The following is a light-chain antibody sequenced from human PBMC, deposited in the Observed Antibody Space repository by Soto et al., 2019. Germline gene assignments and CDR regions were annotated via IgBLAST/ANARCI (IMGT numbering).Light chain of an antibody. Sequence: QSVLTQPRSVSGSPGQSVTISCTGTSSDVGGFNSVSWYQQHPGKAPKLMIYDVNKRPSGVPDRFSGFKSGSTASLTISGLQAEDEADYYCCSYAGSYSYAFATGTKVTVL. CDR1: SSDVGGFNS. CDR3: CSYAGSYSYA. V-gene: IGLV2-11*01. CDR2: DVN. J-gene: IGLJ1*01.